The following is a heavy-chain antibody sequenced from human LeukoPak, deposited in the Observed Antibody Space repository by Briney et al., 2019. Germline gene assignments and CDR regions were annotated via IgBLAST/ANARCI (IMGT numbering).Heavy chain of an antibody. Sequence: PSETLSLTCAVYGGSFSGYYWSWIRQPPGKGLEWIGYMYHTGHTMYNSSLKSRVTMSLDTSENHFSLRLSSVTAADTAVYYCARHPFATPFDYWGPGTLVTVSS. CDR3: ARHPFATPFDY. V-gene: IGHV4-59*08. CDR2: MYHTGHT. D-gene: IGHD2-15*01. CDR1: GGSFSGYY. J-gene: IGHJ4*02.